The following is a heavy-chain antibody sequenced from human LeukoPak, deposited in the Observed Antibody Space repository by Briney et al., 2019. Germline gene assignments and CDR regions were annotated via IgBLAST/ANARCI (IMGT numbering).Heavy chain of an antibody. CDR2: ISTSSSYI. J-gene: IGHJ3*02. V-gene: IGHV3-21*04. CDR3: GKDPNGDYVGGFDM. Sequence: GGSLRLSCAASGFTFSSYSMNWVRQAPGKGLEWVSSISTSSSYIYYADSVKGRFTLSRDTSRNTLYLQMDSQRADDRAVYYCGKDPNGDYVGGFDMWGEGTTVTVS. CDR1: GFTFSSYS. D-gene: IGHD4-17*01.